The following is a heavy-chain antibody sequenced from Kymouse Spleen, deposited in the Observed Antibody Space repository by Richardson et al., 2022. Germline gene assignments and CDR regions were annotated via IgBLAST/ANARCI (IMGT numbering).Heavy chain of an antibody. V-gene: IGHV4-34*01. J-gene: IGHJ6*02. D-gene: IGHD6-6*01. CDR2: INHSGST. CDR3: ASSSHYYYYGMDV. CDR1: GGSFSGYY. Sequence: QVQLQQWGAGLLKPSETLSLTCAVYGGSFSGYYWSWIRQPPGKGLEWIGEINHSGSTNYNPSLKSRVTISVDTSKNQFSLKLSSVTAADTAVYYCASSSHYYYYGMDVWGQGTTVTVSS.